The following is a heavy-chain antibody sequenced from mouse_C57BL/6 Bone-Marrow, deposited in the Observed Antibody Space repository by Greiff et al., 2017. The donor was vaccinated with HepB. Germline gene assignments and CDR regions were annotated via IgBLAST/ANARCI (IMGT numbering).Heavy chain of an antibody. Sequence: DVHLVESGPGLVKPSQSLSLTCSVTGYSITSGYYWNWIRQFPGNKLEWMGYISYDGSNNYNPSLKNRISITRDTSKNQFFLKLNSVTTEDTATYYCARDYYGSSYAMDYWGQGTSVTVSS. V-gene: IGHV3-6*01. J-gene: IGHJ4*01. CDR1: GYSITSGYY. CDR2: ISYDGSN. D-gene: IGHD1-1*01. CDR3: ARDYYGSSYAMDY.